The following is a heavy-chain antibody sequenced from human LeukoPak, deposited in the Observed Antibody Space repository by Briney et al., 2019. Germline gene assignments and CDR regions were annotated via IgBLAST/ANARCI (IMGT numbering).Heavy chain of an antibody. CDR2: ISGSGGST. CDR3: AKDAGAYTPLDP. J-gene: IGHJ5*02. CDR1: GFTVSSNY. Sequence: PGGSLRLSCAVSGFTVSSNYMSWVRQAPGKGLEWVSAISGSGGSTYYADSVKGRFTISRDNSKNTLYLQMNSLRAEDTAVYYCAKDAGAYTPLDPWGQGTLVTVSS. V-gene: IGHV3-23*01. D-gene: IGHD1-26*01.